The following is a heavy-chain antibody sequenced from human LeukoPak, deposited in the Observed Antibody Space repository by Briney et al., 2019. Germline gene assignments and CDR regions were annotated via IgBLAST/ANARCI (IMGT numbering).Heavy chain of an antibody. CDR2: MNPNSGNT. V-gene: IGHV1-8*01. CDR3: ARGRRYCSSTSCYRFDY. CDR1: GYTFTSYD. Sequence: ASVKVSCKASGYTFTSYDINWVRQATGQGLEWMGWMNPNSGNTGYAQKFQGRVTMTRNTSISTAYMGLSSLRSEDTAVYYCARGRRYCSSTSCYRFDYWGQGTLVTVSS. J-gene: IGHJ4*02. D-gene: IGHD2-2*02.